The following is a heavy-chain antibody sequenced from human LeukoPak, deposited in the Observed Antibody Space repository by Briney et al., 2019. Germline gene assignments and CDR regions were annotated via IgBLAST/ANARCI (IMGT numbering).Heavy chain of an antibody. CDR1: GFTFNSYE. J-gene: IGHJ3*01. Sequence: GGSLRLSCAASGFTFNSYEMNWVRQAPGKGLEWVSYISSRGSTIYYADSVKGRFTISRDNAKNSLYLQMNNLRAEDTAIYYCARDYDYIWGSHDAFDLWGQGTVVTVSS. CDR3: ARDYDYIWGSHDAFDL. CDR2: ISSRGSTI. D-gene: IGHD3-16*01. V-gene: IGHV3-48*03.